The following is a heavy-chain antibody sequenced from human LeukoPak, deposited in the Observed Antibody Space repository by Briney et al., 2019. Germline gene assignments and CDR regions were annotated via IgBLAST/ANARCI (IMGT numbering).Heavy chain of an antibody. CDR1: GGSISSSSYY. CDR2: IYYSGNT. CDR3: ARNFKVSTGYHYFDN. V-gene: IGHV4-39*01. Sequence: SETLSLTCTVSGGSISSSSYYWGWIRQPPGKGLEWIGSIYYSGNTYHNPSLKSRVTISVDTSRNQFSLKLSSVTAADTAVYYCARNFKVSTGYHYFDNWGQGTLATVTS. J-gene: IGHJ4*02. D-gene: IGHD6-19*01.